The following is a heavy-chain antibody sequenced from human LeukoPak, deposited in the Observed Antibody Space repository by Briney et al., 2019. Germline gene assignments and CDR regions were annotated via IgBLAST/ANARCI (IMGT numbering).Heavy chain of an antibody. J-gene: IGHJ4*02. CDR1: GFTFRSYW. CDR2: ISSDGSTK. Sequence: QPGASLRLSCAASGFTFRSYWMHWVRQAPGKGLVWVSGISSDGSTKSYADSVKGRFTISRDNAKNTLYLQMNRLRAEDTAVYYCARAYDILTGYYHFDYWGQGTLVPVSS. V-gene: IGHV3-74*01. CDR3: ARAYDILTGYYHFDY. D-gene: IGHD3-9*01.